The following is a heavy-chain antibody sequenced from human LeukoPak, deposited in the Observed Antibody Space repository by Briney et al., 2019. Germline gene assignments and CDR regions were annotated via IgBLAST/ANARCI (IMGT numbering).Heavy chain of an antibody. CDR2: INTSGNT. Sequence: SETLSLTCVSGGSISSGSYYWTWIRQPAGKGLEWIGRINTSGNTNYNPSLKSRVTISVDTSKNQFSLKLSSVTAADTAVYYCARGSSGSSKGSFDYWGQGTLVTVSS. D-gene: IGHD1-26*01. CDR3: ARGSSGSSKGSFDY. V-gene: IGHV4-61*02. J-gene: IGHJ4*02. CDR1: GGSISSGSYY.